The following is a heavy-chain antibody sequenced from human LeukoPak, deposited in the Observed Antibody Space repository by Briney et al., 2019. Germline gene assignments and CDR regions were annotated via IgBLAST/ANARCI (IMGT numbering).Heavy chain of an antibody. V-gene: IGHV1-69*05. Sequence: ASVKVSCKASGGIFSSYAISWVRQAPGQGLEWMGGIIPIFGTANCAQKFQGRVTITTDESTSTAYMELSSLRSEDTAVYYCARTPYCSSTSCYLYYYYYYMDVWGKGTTVTVSS. CDR1: GGIFSSYA. D-gene: IGHD2-2*01. J-gene: IGHJ6*03. CDR2: IIPIFGTA. CDR3: ARTPYCSSTSCYLYYYYYYMDV.